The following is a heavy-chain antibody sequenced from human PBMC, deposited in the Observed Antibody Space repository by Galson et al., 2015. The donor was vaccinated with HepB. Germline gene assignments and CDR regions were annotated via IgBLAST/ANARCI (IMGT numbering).Heavy chain of an antibody. CDR2: FDPEDGET. Sequence: VKVSCKVSGYTLTELSMHWVRQAPGKGLEWMGGFDPEDGETIYAQKFQGRVTMTEDTSTDTAYMELSSLRSEDTAVYYCATAKLNYDILTGYYYYYGMDVWGQGTTVTVSS. V-gene: IGHV1-24*01. CDR1: GYTLTELS. D-gene: IGHD3-9*01. J-gene: IGHJ6*02. CDR3: ATAKLNYDILTGYYYYYGMDV.